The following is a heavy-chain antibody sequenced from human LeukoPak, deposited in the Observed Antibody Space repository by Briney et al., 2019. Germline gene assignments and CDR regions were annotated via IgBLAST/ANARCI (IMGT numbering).Heavy chain of an antibody. D-gene: IGHD6-19*01. CDR2: ISGSGGRT. CDR1: GFTFSSYA. V-gene: IGHV3-23*01. J-gene: IGHJ4*02. CDR3: AKVRYSSGWYTYSPDY. Sequence: GESLKISCAASGFTFSSYAMSWVGQAPGKGLEWVSDISGSGGRTYYADSVKGRFTISRDNSKNTLYLQMNSLRAEDTAVYYCAKVRYSSGWYTYSPDYWGQGTLVTVSS.